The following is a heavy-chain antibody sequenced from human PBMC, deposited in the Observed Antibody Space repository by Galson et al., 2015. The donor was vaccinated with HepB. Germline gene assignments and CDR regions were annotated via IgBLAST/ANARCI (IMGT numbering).Heavy chain of an antibody. V-gene: IGHV1-46*03. D-gene: IGHD6-19*01. CDR2: LNPSGGST. CDR3: ARDAGYGSGWLYFDY. J-gene: IGHJ4*02. CDR1: GYNFTNYY. Sequence: SVTVSCKASGYNFTNYYMHWVRQAPGQGLEWMGMLNPSGGSTSYAQKFQGRVIMTRDTSTSTVYMELRGLRSEDTALYFCARDAGYGSGWLYFDYWGQGTLVTVSS.